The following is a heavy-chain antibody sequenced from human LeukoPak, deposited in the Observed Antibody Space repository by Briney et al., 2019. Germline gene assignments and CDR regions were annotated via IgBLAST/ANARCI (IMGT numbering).Heavy chain of an antibody. Sequence: GGSLRLPCVASGSTFSNYAMSWVRQAPGKGLEWVSAISNTDGSTYYADSMKGRFTISRDNSKNTLYLQMNSLGAEDTAVYYCAKDISQGYTAGSIEQDYWGQGTLVTVSS. J-gene: IGHJ4*02. CDR1: GSTFSNYA. D-gene: IGHD5-18*01. V-gene: IGHV3-23*01. CDR3: AKDISQGYTAGSIEQDY. CDR2: ISNTDGST.